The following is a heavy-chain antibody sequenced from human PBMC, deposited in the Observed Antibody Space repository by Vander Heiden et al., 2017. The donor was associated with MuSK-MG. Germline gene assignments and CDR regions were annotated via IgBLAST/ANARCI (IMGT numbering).Heavy chain of an antibody. Sequence: EVQLVESGGGLVQPGGSLRLSCAACGFTFSRSDMHWVRQATGKGLEWVSAIGTAGDTYYPGSVKGQFTISRENAKNSLYLQMNSLRAGDTAVYYCVPSRAYYDSSGYPNWFDPWGQGTLGTVAS. CDR1: GFTFSRSD. CDR3: VPSRAYYDSSGYPNWFDP. CDR2: IGTAGDT. D-gene: IGHD3-22*01. J-gene: IGHJ5*02. V-gene: IGHV3-13*03.